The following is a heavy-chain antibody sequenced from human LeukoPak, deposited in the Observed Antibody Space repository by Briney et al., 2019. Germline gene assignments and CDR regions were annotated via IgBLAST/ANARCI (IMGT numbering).Heavy chain of an antibody. Sequence: PGGSLRLSCAASGFTFSGYAMSWVRQAPGKGLEWVSTFSGGGDHTYYADSVKGRFTISRDKSKNTLHLQMNSPRVEDTAVYYCAKDSGYDFFVDYFDYWGQGTLVTVSS. CDR2: FSGGGDHT. CDR1: GFTFSGYA. J-gene: IGHJ4*02. D-gene: IGHD5-12*01. CDR3: AKDSGYDFFVDYFDY. V-gene: IGHV3-23*01.